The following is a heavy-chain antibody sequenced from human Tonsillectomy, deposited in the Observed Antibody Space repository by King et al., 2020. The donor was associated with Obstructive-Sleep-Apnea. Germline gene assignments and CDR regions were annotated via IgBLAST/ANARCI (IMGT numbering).Heavy chain of an antibody. CDR2: IYSIGST. J-gene: IGHJ4*02. CDR3: AKNLSPTD. D-gene: IGHD4-17*01. Sequence: QLQESGPGLVKPSATLSLTCTVSGGSISTYYWSWIRQPPGKGLEWIGYIYSIGSTNYNPSLKSRVTISVDTSKNQFSLKLSSVTAADTAVYYCAKNLSPTDWGQGTLVTVSS. CDR1: GGSISTYY. V-gene: IGHV4-59*03.